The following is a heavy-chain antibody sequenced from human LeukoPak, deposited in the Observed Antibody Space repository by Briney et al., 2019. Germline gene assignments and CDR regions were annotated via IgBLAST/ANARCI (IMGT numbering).Heavy chain of an antibody. D-gene: IGHD3-22*01. CDR3: ARTQGPYYYDSSAYDDAFDI. V-gene: IGHV1-46*01. CDR1: GYSFTTHS. CDR2: IDPSVGST. J-gene: IGHJ3*02. Sequence: GASVKVSCKPSGYSFTTHSIHWVRQVPGHDLEWMGLIDPSVGSTTLAQKFQGRVTMTRDTSTSTVYMELSSLRSEDTAVYYCARTQGPYYYDSSAYDDAFDIWGQGTMVTASS.